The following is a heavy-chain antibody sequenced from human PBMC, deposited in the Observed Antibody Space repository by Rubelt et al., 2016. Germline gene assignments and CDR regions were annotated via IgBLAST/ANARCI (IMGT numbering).Heavy chain of an antibody. V-gene: IGHV3-66*01. Sequence: GAGLLKSSETMSLTCVVYAESISDYYWTWIRQAPGKGLEWVSVIYSGGSTYYADSVKGRFTISRDNSKNTLYLQMNSLRAEDTAVYYCARDLLFWSGFTDYWGQGTLVTVSS. D-gene: IGHD3-3*01. J-gene: IGHJ4*02. CDR2: IYSGGST. CDR3: ARDLLFWSGFTDY. CDR1: AESISDYY.